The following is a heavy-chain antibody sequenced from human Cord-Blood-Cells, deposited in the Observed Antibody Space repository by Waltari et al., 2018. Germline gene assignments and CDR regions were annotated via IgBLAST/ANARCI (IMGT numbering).Heavy chain of an antibody. D-gene: IGHD6-6*01. CDR1: GFPFSSSW. J-gene: IGHJ4*02. CDR2: INSDGSST. CDR3: ARSPKISSSRFDY. V-gene: IGHV3-74*01. Sequence: EVQLVESGGGLVQPGGSLSLSCAASGFPFSSSWMHWVPKAPGKGLVWVSRINSDGSSTSYADSVKGRFTISRDNAKNTLYLQMNSLRAEDTAVYYCARSPKISSSRFDYWGQGTLVTVSS.